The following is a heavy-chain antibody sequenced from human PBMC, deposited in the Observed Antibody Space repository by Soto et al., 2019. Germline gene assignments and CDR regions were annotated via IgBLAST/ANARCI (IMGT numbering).Heavy chain of an antibody. D-gene: IGHD2-15*01. CDR2: VSSSGNS. CDR3: VGRLTSTSRYSDS. Sequence: ASETLSLTCTVSGDSISSATHYWNWIRQHPGKGLEWIGYVSSSGNSYYSPSLKSRVFMSVDTSKNLFSLKLSSVTAADTAIYYFVGRLTSTSRYSDSSGQGTHVTGSS. V-gene: IGHV4-31*06. J-gene: IGHJ4*02. CDR1: GDSISSATHY.